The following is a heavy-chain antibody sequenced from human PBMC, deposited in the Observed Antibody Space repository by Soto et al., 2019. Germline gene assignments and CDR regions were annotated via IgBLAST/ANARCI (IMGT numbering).Heavy chain of an antibody. D-gene: IGHD1-1*01. Sequence: GGFQLLSWAASGFPCRSYAMILVRPAPGKGLEWVAGVSASGTYTFYADSVKGRFTVSRDNFKNTLFLQMNSLRADDTAVYYCAKDERWKGKTNYYLAIDVSGQPTTV. CDR3: AKDERWKGKTNYYLAIDV. CDR2: VSASGTYT. V-gene: IGHV3-23*01. CDR1: GFPCRSYA. J-gene: IGHJ6*02.